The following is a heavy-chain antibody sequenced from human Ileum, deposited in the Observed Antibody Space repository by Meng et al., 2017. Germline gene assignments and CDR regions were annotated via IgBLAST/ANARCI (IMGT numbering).Heavy chain of an antibody. V-gene: IGHV6-1*01. J-gene: IGHJ4*02. D-gene: IGHD6-13*01. CDR2: TYYRAKWYT. Sequence: SETLSLTCAISGDSVASNSAAWNWIRQSPSRGLEWLGRTYYRAKWYTDYAVSMKSRITINPATSKNKFSLQLNSVTPEDTAVYYCARGWAFDYWGQGTLVTVSS. CDR1: GDSVASNSAA. CDR3: ARGWAFDY.